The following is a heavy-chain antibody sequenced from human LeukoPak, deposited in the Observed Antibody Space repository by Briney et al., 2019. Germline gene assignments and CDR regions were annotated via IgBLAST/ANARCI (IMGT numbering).Heavy chain of an antibody. V-gene: IGHV4-34*01. CDR3: ARTYDFWSGYYKGFDY. J-gene: IGHJ4*02. D-gene: IGHD3-3*01. Sequence: SETLSLTCAVYGGSFSGYYWSWIRQPPGKGLEWIGEINHSGSTNYNPSLKSRVTISIDTSKNQFSLKLSSVTAADTAVYYCARTYDFWSGYYKGFDYWGQGTLVTVSS. CDR2: INHSGST. CDR1: GGSFSGYY.